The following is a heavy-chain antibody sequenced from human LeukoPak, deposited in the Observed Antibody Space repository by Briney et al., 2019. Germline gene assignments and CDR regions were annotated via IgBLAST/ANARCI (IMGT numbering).Heavy chain of an antibody. CDR3: ARDEDLVKWYFDL. V-gene: IGHV1-69*06. Sequence: ASVKVSCKASGGTFSSYAISWVRQAPGQGLEWMGGIIPIFGTANYAQKFQGRVTITADKSTSTAYMELSSLRSEDTAVYYCARDEDLVKWYFDLWGRGTLVTVSS. CDR1: GGTFSSYA. D-gene: IGHD3-10*01. CDR2: IIPIFGTA. J-gene: IGHJ2*01.